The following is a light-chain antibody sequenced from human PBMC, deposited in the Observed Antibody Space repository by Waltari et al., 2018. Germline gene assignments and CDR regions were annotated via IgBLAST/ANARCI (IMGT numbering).Light chain of an antibody. CDR3: QHNYGTPFT. Sequence: DIQMTQSPSSLSASVGDRVTITCRASENVNNYLNWYQRKPGKAPKLLIYKASTLQSGVPSRFSGSGSGADYTFTISSLQSEDVATFYCQHNYGTPFTFGGGTKVEIK. V-gene: IGKV1-39*01. J-gene: IGKJ4*01. CDR2: KAS. CDR1: ENVNNY.